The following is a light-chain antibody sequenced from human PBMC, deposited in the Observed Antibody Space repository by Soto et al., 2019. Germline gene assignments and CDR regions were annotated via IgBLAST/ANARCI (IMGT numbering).Light chain of an antibody. CDR1: QSVSSN. V-gene: IGKV3-15*01. Sequence: EIVMTQSPATLSVSPGERATLSCRASQSVSSNLAWYQQKPGQAPRLLIYGASTRATGIPARFSGSGSGTAFTRTSSSLQSEDLAVYYCQQYNSWPPLTFGGGTKVEIK. CDR2: GAS. CDR3: QQYNSWPPLT. J-gene: IGKJ4*01.